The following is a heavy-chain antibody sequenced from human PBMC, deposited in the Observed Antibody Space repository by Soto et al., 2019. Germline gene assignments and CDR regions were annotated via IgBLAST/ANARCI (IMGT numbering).Heavy chain of an antibody. CDR1: GFTFSSYG. D-gene: IGHD6-13*01. CDR2: IWYDGSNK. J-gene: IGHJ3*02. V-gene: IGHV3-33*01. CDR3: ARDFIAAAGINTDAFDI. Sequence: SLRLSCAASGFTFSSYGMHWVRQAPGKGLEWVAVIWYDGSNKYYADSVKGRFTISRDNSKNTLYLQMNSLRAEDTAVYYCARDFIAAAGINTDAFDIWGQGTIVTVSS.